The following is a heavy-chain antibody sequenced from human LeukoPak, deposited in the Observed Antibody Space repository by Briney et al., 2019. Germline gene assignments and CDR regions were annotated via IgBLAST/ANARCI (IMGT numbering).Heavy chain of an antibody. CDR3: ATHVKGERNRRKHFDY. Sequence: SETLSLSCAASGGSISSYYWSWIRQPPGKGLEWIGYIDYSGSTYYNPALKSRVTISVDSSKNQFSLKLSSVTAADTAVYYCATHVKGERNRRKHFDYWGQGALVTVSS. CDR1: GGSISSYY. V-gene: IGHV4-59*08. CDR2: IDYSGST. J-gene: IGHJ4*02. D-gene: IGHD1-14*01.